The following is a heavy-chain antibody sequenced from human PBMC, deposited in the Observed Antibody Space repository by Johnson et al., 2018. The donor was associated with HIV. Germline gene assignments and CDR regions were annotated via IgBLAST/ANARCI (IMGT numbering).Heavy chain of an antibody. CDR1: GFTFASSA. CDR2: ISDRGST. J-gene: IGHJ3*02. Sequence: VQLVESGGGLEQPGGSLRLSCAASGFTFASSAMSWVRQAPGKGLEWVSAISDRGSTYYADSVKGRFTISRDNSKNTLYLQMNSLRAEDTAVYYCAKDLLTLDAFDIWGQGTMVTVSS. CDR3: AKDLLTLDAFDI. V-gene: IGHV3-23*04.